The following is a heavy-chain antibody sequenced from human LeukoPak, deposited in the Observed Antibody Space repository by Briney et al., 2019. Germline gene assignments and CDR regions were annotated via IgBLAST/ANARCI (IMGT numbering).Heavy chain of an antibody. J-gene: IGHJ4*02. V-gene: IGHV3-74*01. D-gene: IGHD5-18*01. Sequence: PGGSLRLSCAASGFTLSTYWMHWVRQAPGKGLVWVSRVNGDGTSTTYADSVKGRVTISRDNAKNTLYLQMDSLRAEDTAVYYCARGPRYSFGSAFDYWGQGTLVTVSS. CDR1: GFTLSTYW. CDR2: VNGDGTST. CDR3: ARGPRYSFGSAFDY.